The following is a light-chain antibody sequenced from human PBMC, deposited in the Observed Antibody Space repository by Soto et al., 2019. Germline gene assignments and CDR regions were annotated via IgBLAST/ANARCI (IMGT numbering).Light chain of an antibody. CDR1: QSVSRY. V-gene: IGKV3-20*01. J-gene: IGKJ4*01. Sequence: ENLLTHPPSTLSLTSRERATLSCSASQSVSRYLAWYQQKPGQAPRLLIYDASNRATGIPARFSGSGSGTDFTLTISRLEPEDFVVYYCQQYGSSPPLTFGGGTKVDI. CDR2: DAS. CDR3: QQYGSSPPLT.